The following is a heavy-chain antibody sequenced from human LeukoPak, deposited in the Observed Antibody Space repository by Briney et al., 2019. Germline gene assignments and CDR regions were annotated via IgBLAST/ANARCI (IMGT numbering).Heavy chain of an antibody. CDR3: ARAGRQPLPAAIPYYYYYGMDV. CDR2: IYYSGST. CDR1: GGSISSSRYY. J-gene: IGHJ6*02. Sequence: SETLSLTCTVSGGSISSSRYYWGWIRQPPGKGLEWIGSIYYSGSTYYNPSLKSRVTISVDTSKNQFSLKLSSVTAADTAVYYCARAGRQPLPAAIPYYYYYGMDVWGQGTTVTVSS. V-gene: IGHV4-39*07. D-gene: IGHD2-2*01.